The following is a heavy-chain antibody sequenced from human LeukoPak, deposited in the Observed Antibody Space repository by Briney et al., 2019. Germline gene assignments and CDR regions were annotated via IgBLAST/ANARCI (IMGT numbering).Heavy chain of an antibody. J-gene: IGHJ6*02. D-gene: IGHD6-13*01. CDR3: ARDIRSYSSSWYAYYYYGMDV. Sequence: PGGSLRLSCAASGFTFSSYAMHWVRQAPGKGLEWVAVISYDGSNKYYADSVKGRFTISRDNSKNTLYLQMNSLRAEDTAVSYCARDIRSYSSSWYAYYYYGMDVWGQGTTVTVSS. CDR1: GFTFSSYA. CDR2: ISYDGSNK. V-gene: IGHV3-30-3*01.